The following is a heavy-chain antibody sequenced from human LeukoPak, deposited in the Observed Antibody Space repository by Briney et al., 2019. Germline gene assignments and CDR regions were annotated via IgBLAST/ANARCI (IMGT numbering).Heavy chain of an antibody. CDR2: IYHSGST. CDR3: ARNPGYDILTGYSQPFDY. CDR1: GGSISSSNW. Sequence: SETLSLTCAVSGGSISSSNWWSWVRQPPGKGLEWIGEIYHSGSTNYNPSLKSRVTISVDKSKNQFSLKLSSVTAADTTVYYCARNPGYDILTGYSQPFDYWGQGTLVTVSS. J-gene: IGHJ4*02. V-gene: IGHV4-4*02. D-gene: IGHD3-9*01.